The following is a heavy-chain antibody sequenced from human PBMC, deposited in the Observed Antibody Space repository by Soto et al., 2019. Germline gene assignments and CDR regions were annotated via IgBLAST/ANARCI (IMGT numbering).Heavy chain of an antibody. CDR2: IIPIFGRK. V-gene: IGHV1-69*01. CDR1: GASFSSFA. CDR3: ARGDTHQLLVRGWLDT. J-gene: IGHJ5*02. D-gene: IGHD2-2*01. Sequence: QVQLLQSGAEVRRPGSSVNVSCKASGASFSSFAFSWVRQAPGQGLEWMADIIPIFGRKKYAQKFQGRVTTTADESTFTAYMELSSLTSDDTAVYYCARGDTHQLLVRGWLDTWGQGTLVTVSS.